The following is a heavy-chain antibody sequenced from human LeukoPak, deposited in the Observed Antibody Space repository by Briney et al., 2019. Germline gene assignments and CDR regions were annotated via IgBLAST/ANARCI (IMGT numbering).Heavy chain of an antibody. J-gene: IGHJ4*02. CDR2: ISGSGAST. CDR3: AARTVGGYYGSGSYLEKPN. Sequence: GGSLRLSCAASGLTFSDYAMSWVRQAPGKGLEWVSAISGSGASTYYADSVKGRFTISRDNSKNTLYLQMNSLRAEDTAVYYCAARTVGGYYGSGSYLEKPNWGQRTLVTVSS. V-gene: IGHV3-23*01. CDR1: GLTFSDYA. D-gene: IGHD3-10*01.